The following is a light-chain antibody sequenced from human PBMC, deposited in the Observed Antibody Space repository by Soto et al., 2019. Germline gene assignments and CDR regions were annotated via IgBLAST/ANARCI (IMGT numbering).Light chain of an antibody. CDR1: QSISNW. J-gene: IGKJ3*01. CDR3: QQYNNYSPA. V-gene: IGKV1-5*01. CDR2: DAS. Sequence: DIQLTQSPSALSPSVGDRATLTCRASQSISNWLAWYKQKPGKAPKLLIYDASSLQSGVPSRFRGSGSGTEFTLTISSLQPDDFATYYCQQYNNYSPAFGPGTKVDIK.